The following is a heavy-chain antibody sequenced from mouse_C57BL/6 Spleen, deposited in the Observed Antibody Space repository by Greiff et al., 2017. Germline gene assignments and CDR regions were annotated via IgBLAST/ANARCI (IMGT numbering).Heavy chain of an antibody. CDR1: GYTFTSYW. CDR2: IDPSDSYT. Sequence: QVQLQQPGAELVMPGASVKLSCKASGYTFTSYWMHWVKQRPGQGLEWIGEIDPSDSYTNYNQKFKGKSTWTVDKSSSTAYMQLSSLTSEDSAVYYCAIFYSNYGGYYFDYWGQGTTLTVSS. CDR3: AIFYSNYGGYYFDY. D-gene: IGHD2-5*01. V-gene: IGHV1-69*01. J-gene: IGHJ2*01.